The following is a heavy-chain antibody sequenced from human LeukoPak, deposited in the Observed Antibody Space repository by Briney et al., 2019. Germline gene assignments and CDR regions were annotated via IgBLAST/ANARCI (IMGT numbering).Heavy chain of an antibody. D-gene: IGHD1-7*01. J-gene: IGHJ3*02. Sequence: GGSLRLSCAASGFTFSSYAMSWVRQAQGKGLEWFSPISGSGGSTYYADSVKGRFTISRDNSKNTLYLQMNSLRAEDTAVYYCAKQTWYNWNWGAFDIWGQGTMVTVSS. CDR3: AKQTWYNWNWGAFDI. CDR2: ISGSGGST. CDR1: GFTFSSYA. V-gene: IGHV3-23*01.